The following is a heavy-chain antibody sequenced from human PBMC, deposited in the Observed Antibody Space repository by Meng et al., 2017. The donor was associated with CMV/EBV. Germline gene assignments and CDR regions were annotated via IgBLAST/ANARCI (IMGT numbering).Heavy chain of an antibody. CDR1: GGSFSGYY. D-gene: IGHD3-16*02. Sequence: SETLSLTCAVYGGSFSGYYWSWIRQPPGKGLEWIGEINHSGSTNYNPCLKSRVTISVDTSKNQFSLKLSSVTAADTAVYYCARGHPVYDYVWGSYPTPLGYFDYWGQGTLVTVSS. CDR3: ARGHPVYDYVWGSYPTPLGYFDY. V-gene: IGHV4-34*01. CDR2: INHSGST. J-gene: IGHJ4*02.